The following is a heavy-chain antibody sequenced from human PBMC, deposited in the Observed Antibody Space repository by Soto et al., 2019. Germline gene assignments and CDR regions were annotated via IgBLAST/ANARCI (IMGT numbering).Heavy chain of an antibody. CDR1: GYSFTSYW. D-gene: IGHD1-1*01. J-gene: IGHJ4*02. CDR3: ARPPSNWEVYYFDY. CDR2: IYPGDPDT. Sequence: LGESLKISCEASGYSFTSYWIGWVRQMPGKGLEWMGIIYPGDPDTRYSPSFQGQVTISADKSISTAYLQWSSLKASDTAMYYCARPPSNWEVYYFDYWGQGTLVTVSS. V-gene: IGHV5-51*01.